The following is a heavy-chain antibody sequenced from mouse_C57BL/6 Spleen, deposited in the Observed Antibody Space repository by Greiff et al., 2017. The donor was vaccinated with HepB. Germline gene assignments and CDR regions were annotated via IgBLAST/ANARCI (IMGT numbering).Heavy chain of an antibody. V-gene: IGHV3-6*01. CDR3: AYYGSSYDAMDY. Sequence: EVKVEESGPGLVKPSQSLSLTCSVPGYSITSGYYWNWIRQFPGNKLEWMGYISYDGSNNYNPSLKNRISITRDTSKNQFFLKLNSVTTEDTATYYCAYYGSSYDAMDYWGQGTSVTVSS. CDR1: GYSITSGYY. D-gene: IGHD1-1*01. CDR2: ISYDGSN. J-gene: IGHJ4*01.